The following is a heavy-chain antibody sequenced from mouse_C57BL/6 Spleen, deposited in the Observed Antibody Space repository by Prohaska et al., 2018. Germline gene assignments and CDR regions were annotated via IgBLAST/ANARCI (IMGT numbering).Heavy chain of an antibody. CDR3: ARKGDYDSFAY. CDR1: GYTFTDYY. Sequence: LKMSCKASGYTFTDYYMNWVKQSHGKSLEWIGVINPYNGGTSYNQKFKGKATLTVDKSSSTAYMELNSLTSEDSAVYYCARKGDYDSFAYWGQGTLVTVSA. D-gene: IGHD2-4*01. J-gene: IGHJ3*01. CDR2: INPYNGGT. V-gene: IGHV1-19*01.